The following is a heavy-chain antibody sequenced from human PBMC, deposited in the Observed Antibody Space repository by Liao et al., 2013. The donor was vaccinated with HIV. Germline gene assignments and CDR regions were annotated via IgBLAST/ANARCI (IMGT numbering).Heavy chain of an antibody. Sequence: QVQLQESGPGLVKPSETLSLTCTVSGGSISSYYWSWIRQPAGKGLEWIGRIYTSGSTNYNPSLKSRVTISVDTSKNQFSLKLSSVTAADTAVYYCARGISESYYDSGGYYSRYYYYMDVWGKGTTGHRLL. V-gene: IGHV4-4*07. CDR2: IYTSGST. J-gene: IGHJ6*03. D-gene: IGHD3-22*01. CDR1: GGSISSYY. CDR3: ARGISESYYDSGGYYSRYYYYMDV.